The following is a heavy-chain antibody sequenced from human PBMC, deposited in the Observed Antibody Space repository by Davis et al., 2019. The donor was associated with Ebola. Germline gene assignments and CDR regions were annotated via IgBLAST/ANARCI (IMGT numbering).Heavy chain of an antibody. CDR2: ISSSSSYI. CDR3: ARGGFLEWLLHPYYYYGMDV. CDR1: GFTFSSYS. Sequence: PGGSLRLSCAASGFTFSSYSMNWVRQAPGKGLEWVSSISSSSSYIYYADSVKGRFTISRDNAKNSLYLQMNSLRAEDTAVYYCARGGFLEWLLHPYYYYGMDVWGQGTTVTVSS. D-gene: IGHD3-3*01. V-gene: IGHV3-21*01. J-gene: IGHJ6*02.